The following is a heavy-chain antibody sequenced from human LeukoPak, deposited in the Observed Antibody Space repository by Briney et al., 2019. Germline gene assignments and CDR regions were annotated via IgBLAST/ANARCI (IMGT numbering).Heavy chain of an antibody. CDR3: AGDGPQGDDILTGYYGYFQH. Sequence: ASVKVSCKASGYTFTSYYMHWVRQAPGQGLEWMGIINPSGGSTSYAQKFQGRVTMTRDTSTSTVYMELSSLRSEDTAVYYCAGDGPQGDDILTGYYGYFQHWGQGTLVTVSS. V-gene: IGHV1-46*01. J-gene: IGHJ1*01. CDR1: GYTFTSYY. CDR2: INPSGGST. D-gene: IGHD3-9*01.